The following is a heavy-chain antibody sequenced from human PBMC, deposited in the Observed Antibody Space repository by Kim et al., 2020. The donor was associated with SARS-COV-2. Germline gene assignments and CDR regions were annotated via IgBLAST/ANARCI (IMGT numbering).Heavy chain of an antibody. J-gene: IGHJ4*02. CDR3: SKGAPTNFDF. D-gene: IGHD1-26*01. V-gene: IGHV3-74*01. CDR2: T. Sequence: TGYADSVKGRFTISRDNAKNTLYLQMNSLRAEDTAVYYCSKGAPTNFDFWGQGTLVTVSS.